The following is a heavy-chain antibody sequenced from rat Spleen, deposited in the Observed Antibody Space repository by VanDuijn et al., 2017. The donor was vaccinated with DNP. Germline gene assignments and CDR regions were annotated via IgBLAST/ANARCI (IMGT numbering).Heavy chain of an antibody. CDR2: INKDSSTI. Sequence: EVKLVESGGGLVQPGRSLKLSCAASGFNFNDYWMGWVRQAPGKGLEWIGEINKDSSTINCNPTLKEKFTISRDNAQNSLYLQMSKLGSEDTATYYCAKGPNYGGDSDYFDYWGQGVMVTVSS. D-gene: IGHD1-11*01. CDR1: GFNFNDYW. CDR3: AKGPNYGGDSDYFDY. V-gene: IGHV4-2*01. J-gene: IGHJ2*01.